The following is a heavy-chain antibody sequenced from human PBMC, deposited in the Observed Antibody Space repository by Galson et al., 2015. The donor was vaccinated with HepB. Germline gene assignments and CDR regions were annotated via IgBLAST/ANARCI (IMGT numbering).Heavy chain of an antibody. CDR3: ASGRRDGYRYFDY. CDR1: GFTFSNSG. V-gene: IGHV3-33*01. CDR2: TWSDGINN. Sequence: SLRLSCAASGFTFSNSGMHWVRQAPGKGLEWVAVTWSDGINNYYADSVKGRFTISRDNFKNTLYLQMNSLRAADTAFYYCASGRRDGYRYFDYWGQGTLVTVSS. D-gene: IGHD5-24*01. J-gene: IGHJ4*02.